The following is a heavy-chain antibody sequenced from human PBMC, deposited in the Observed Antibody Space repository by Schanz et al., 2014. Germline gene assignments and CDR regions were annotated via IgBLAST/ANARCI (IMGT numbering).Heavy chain of an antibody. CDR2: IYYSGST. CDR3: ARAAGPVDY. CDR1: GGSISSGGYT. V-gene: IGHV4-30-4*07. Sequence: QLQLQESGSGLVKPSQTLSLTCAVSGGSISSGGYTWSWIRQPPGKGLEWIGYIYYSGSTYYNPSLKSRVTISVDTSKNQFSLMLGSVTAADTAVYYCARAAGPVDYWGQGTLVTVSS. D-gene: IGHD6-13*01. J-gene: IGHJ4*02.